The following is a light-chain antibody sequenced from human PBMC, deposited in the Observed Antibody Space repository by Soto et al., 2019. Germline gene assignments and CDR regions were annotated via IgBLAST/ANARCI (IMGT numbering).Light chain of an antibody. CDR1: NIGAKT. J-gene: IGLJ1*01. CDR2: DDS. Sequence: SYELTQPPSVSVAPGQTARVTYGGHNIGAKTVHWYQQKPGQAPVVVIYDDSDRPSGIPERFSGSNSGNTATLTISRVEAGDEADYYCQVWDSSGDHLYVFGTGTKVTVL. V-gene: IGLV3-21*02. CDR3: QVWDSSGDHLYV.